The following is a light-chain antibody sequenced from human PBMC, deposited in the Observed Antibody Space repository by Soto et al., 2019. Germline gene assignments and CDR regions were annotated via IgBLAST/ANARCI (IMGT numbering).Light chain of an antibody. CDR2: EVS. Sequence: DVVMTQTPLSLSVAPGQPASISCKSSQSLLHITGETFLFWYLQKPGQSPQLLIYEVSTRVSGVPDRFSGSASGTDFTLEISRVETDDVGISYCMQSTQLPPTFGQGTRLEIK. V-gene: IGKV2D-29*02. J-gene: IGKJ5*01. CDR1: QSLLHITGETF. CDR3: MQSTQLPPT.